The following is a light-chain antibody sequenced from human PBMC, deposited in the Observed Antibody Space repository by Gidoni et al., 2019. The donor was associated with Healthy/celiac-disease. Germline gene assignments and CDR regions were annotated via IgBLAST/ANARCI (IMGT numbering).Light chain of an antibody. Sequence: EIVLTQSPGTLSLSPGERATLSCRASQSVSSSYLAWYQQKPGQAPRLLIYGASSRATCIPDRVSGSWSGTDFTLPLSRLEPEDFAVYYCQQYGSSPQTFGQGTKLEIK. CDR1: QSVSSSY. V-gene: IGKV3-20*01. CDR2: GAS. J-gene: IGKJ2*01. CDR3: QQYGSSPQT.